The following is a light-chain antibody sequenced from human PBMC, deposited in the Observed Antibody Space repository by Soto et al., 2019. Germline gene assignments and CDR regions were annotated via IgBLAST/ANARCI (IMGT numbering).Light chain of an antibody. V-gene: IGLV2-8*01. CDR2: EVS. CDR3: SSYAGSNSYV. Sequence: QSVLTQPPFASGSPGQSVTISCTGTSSDVGGYNSVSWYQQHPGKAPKLMIYEVSKRPSGVPDRFSGSKSGNTASLTVSGLQAEDEADYYCSSYAGSNSYVFGTGTKVTVL. J-gene: IGLJ1*01. CDR1: SSDVGGYNS.